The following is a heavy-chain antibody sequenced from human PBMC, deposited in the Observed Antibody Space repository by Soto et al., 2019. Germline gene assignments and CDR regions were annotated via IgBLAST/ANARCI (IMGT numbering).Heavy chain of an antibody. J-gene: IGHJ4*02. CDR3: ARWRYGDY. CDR1: GYTFTSYG. D-gene: IGHD1-1*01. Sequence: QVHLVQSGAEVKKPGASVKVSCKASGYTFTSYGITWVRQAPGQGLEWMGWISAHNGNTDYAQKLQGRGIVTRATSTSTAYMELRGLISDDTAVYYCARWRYGDYWGQGALVTVSS. CDR2: ISAHNGNT. V-gene: IGHV1-18*01.